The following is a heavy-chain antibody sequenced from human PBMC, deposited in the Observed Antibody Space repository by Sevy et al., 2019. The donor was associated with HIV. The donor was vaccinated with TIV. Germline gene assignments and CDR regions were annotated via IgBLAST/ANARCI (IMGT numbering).Heavy chain of an antibody. V-gene: IGHV4-59*08. CDR2: IYYNGHI. J-gene: IGHJ4*02. D-gene: IGHD1-26*01. CDR3: AGENAWGRGYS. Sequence: SETLSLTCTVSGGSITSLYWNWIRQPPGKGLEWIASIYYNGHINYNPSLKSPVTLSLDTSKNQFSLRLSSVTAADTAMYYCAGENAWGRGYSWGQGTLVTVSS. CDR1: GGSITSLY.